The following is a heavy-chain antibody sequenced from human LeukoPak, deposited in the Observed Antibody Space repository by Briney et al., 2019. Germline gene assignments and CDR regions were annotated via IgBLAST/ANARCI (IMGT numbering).Heavy chain of an antibody. J-gene: IGHJ3*02. CDR1: GYSFTSYW. CDR3: ARLGPKTPYYDYVWGSYRYDAFDI. CDR2: IYPGDSDT. Sequence: GESLKISCKGSGYSFTSYWIGWVRQMPGKGLEWMGIIYPGDSDTRYNPSFQGQVTISADKSISTAYLQWSSLKASDTAMYYCARLGPKTPYYDYVWGSYRYDAFDIWGQGTMVTVSS. V-gene: IGHV5-51*01. D-gene: IGHD3-16*02.